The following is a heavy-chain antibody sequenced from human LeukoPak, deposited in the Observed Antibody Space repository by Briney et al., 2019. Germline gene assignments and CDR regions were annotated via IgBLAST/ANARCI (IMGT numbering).Heavy chain of an antibody. D-gene: IGHD5-18*01. J-gene: IGHJ6*02. Sequence: ASVKVSCKASGYTFTSHGISWVRQAPGQGLEWMGWINAYNGNTNYAQKLQGRVTMTTDTSTSTAYMELRSLRSDDTAVYYCATDTAMVGVTYYYYGMDVWGQGTTVTVSS. CDR1: GYTFTSHG. V-gene: IGHV1-18*01. CDR3: ATDTAMVGVTYYYYGMDV. CDR2: INAYNGNT.